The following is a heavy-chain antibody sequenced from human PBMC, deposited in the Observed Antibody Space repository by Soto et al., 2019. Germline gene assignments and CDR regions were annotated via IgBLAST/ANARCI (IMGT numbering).Heavy chain of an antibody. Sequence: ITLKESGPTLVKPTQTLTLTCSFSGFSLTSTGVGVGWFRQPPGKALEWLGLTYWNDDDRYRSSLRSRLTITKDTSKNQVVLTMTNMDPEDTATYYCAHRPGGSGWRYYFDYWGQGTLVTVSS. D-gene: IGHD6-19*01. CDR2: TYWNDDD. J-gene: IGHJ4*02. V-gene: IGHV2-5*01. CDR1: GFSLTSTGVG. CDR3: AHRPGGSGWRYYFDY.